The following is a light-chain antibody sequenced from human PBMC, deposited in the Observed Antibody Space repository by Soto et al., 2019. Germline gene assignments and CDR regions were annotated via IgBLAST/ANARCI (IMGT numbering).Light chain of an antibody. CDR1: SSDVGSYNL. V-gene: IGLV2-23*01. CDR3: CSYAGSSTWV. CDR2: EDN. Sequence: QSALTQPASVSGSPGQSITMSCTGTSSDVGSYNLVSWYQQHPGTAPKLMIYEDNKRASGVSNRFSGSTSGITASLTISVLQAEDEADYYCCSYAGSSTWVFGGGTKLTVL. J-gene: IGLJ3*02.